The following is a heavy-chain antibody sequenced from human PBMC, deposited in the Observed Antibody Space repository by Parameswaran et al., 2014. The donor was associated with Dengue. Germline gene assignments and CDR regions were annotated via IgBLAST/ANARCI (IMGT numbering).Heavy chain of an antibody. V-gene: IGHV3-7*01. CDR3: ARTFLPSWIHLWFGAFDI. J-gene: IGHJ3*02. Sequence: VRQAPGKGLEWVANIKQDGSDKYYVDSVKGRFTISRDNAKNSLYLQMNSLRAEDTAVYYCARTFLPSWIHLWFGAFDIWGQGTMVTVSS. CDR2: IKQDGSDK. D-gene: IGHD5-18*01.